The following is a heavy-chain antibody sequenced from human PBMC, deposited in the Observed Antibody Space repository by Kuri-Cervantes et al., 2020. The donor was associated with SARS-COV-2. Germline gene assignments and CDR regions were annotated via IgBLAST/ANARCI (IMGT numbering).Heavy chain of an antibody. CDR1: GYSFTSYW. V-gene: IGHV5-51*01. CDR2: IHPGDSDT. D-gene: IGHD6-19*01. Sequence: GESLKISCKGSGYSFTSYWIGWVRQMPGKGLEWMGIIHPGDSDTTYSPSFHGQVTISADKSINTAYLQWGSLKASDTAMYYCARLRRDVAGYFDFWGQGTLVTVSS. J-gene: IGHJ4*02. CDR3: ARLRRDVAGYFDF.